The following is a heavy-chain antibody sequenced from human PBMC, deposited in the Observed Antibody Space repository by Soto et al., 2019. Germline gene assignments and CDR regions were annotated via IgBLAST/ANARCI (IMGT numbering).Heavy chain of an antibody. D-gene: IGHD3-3*01. J-gene: IGHJ6*02. V-gene: IGHV1-18*01. CDR1: GYTFTSYG. Sequence: ASVKVSCKASGYTFTSYGISWVRQAPGQGLEWMGWISAYNGNTNYAQKLQGRVTMTTDTSTSTAYMELRSLRSGDTAVYYCARSGRVTIFGVVTPYYYYGMDVWGQGTTVTVSS. CDR3: ARSGRVTIFGVVTPYYYYGMDV. CDR2: ISAYNGNT.